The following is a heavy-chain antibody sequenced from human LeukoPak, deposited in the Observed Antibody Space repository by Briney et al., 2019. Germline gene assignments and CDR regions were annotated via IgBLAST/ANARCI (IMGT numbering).Heavy chain of an antibody. Sequence: SETLSLTCTVSGGSISSDGYYWSWIRQHPGKGLEWIGYIYYSGSTYYNLSLKSRVTISVDTSKNQFSLKVSSVTAADTAVYYCARQTTKKRLAQRDTFLDYWGQGTLVTVSS. D-gene: IGHD3-9*01. CDR3: ARQTTKKRLAQRDTFLDY. J-gene: IGHJ4*02. CDR2: IYYSGST. CDR1: GGSISSDGYY. V-gene: IGHV4-31*03.